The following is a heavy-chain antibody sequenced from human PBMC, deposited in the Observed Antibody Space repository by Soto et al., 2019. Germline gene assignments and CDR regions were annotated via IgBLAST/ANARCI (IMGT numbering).Heavy chain of an antibody. V-gene: IGHV3-7*01. J-gene: IGHJ4*02. CDR1: GFTFSRYW. CDR3: AGVRTPFKYYFDY. D-gene: IGHD2-15*01. CDR2: IKQDGSEK. Sequence: EVQLVESGGGLVQPGGSLRLSCSAAGFTFSRYWMSWVRQAPGKGLERVANIKQDGSEKYYVDSVRGRFTISRDNAKNSRYLQMNSLRADDTAIDDCAGVRTPFKYYFDYWGQGTLVSVSS.